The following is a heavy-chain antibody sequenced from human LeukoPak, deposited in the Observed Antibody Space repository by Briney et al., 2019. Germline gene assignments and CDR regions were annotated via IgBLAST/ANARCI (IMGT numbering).Heavy chain of an antibody. J-gene: IGHJ4*02. CDR3: ATKQWLAPPPDS. V-gene: IGHV3-74*01. CDR2: INTDGTVT. CDR1: GFTFTKYW. D-gene: IGHD6-19*01. Sequence: GGSLRLSCAASGFTFTKYWMLWVRQAPGKGLESVSRINTDGTVTTYADSVKGRFTVSRDNADNTMFLQMNSVRDEDTAVYYCATKQWLAPPPDSWGQGTPVTVSS.